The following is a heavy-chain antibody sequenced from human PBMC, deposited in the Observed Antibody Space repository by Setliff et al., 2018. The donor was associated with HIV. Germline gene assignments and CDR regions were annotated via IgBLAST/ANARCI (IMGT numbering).Heavy chain of an antibody. Sequence: SVKVSCKASGGTFSNYAISWVRQAPGQGLEWMGGIIPIFGTANYAQKFQGRVTITTDESTSTAYMELSSLRSEDTAVYYCARGQVVGYTYSGIELWGQGTLVTVSS. CDR3: ARGQVVGYTYSGIEL. CDR2: IIPIFGTA. J-gene: IGHJ4*02. D-gene: IGHD5-18*01. CDR1: GGTFSNYA. V-gene: IGHV1-69*05.